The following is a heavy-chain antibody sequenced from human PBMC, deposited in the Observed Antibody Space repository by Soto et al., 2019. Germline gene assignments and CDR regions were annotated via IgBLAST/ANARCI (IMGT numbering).Heavy chain of an antibody. Sequence: ASVKVSCKASGGTFSSYTISWVRQAPGQGLEWMGRIIPILGIANYAQKFQGRVTITADKSTSTAYMERSSLRSEDTAVYYCARDGGAGTGFKENYYYYYMDVWGKGTTVTVSS. J-gene: IGHJ6*03. D-gene: IGHD1-1*01. CDR3: ARDGGAGTGFKENYYYYYMDV. V-gene: IGHV1-69*04. CDR2: IIPILGIA. CDR1: GGTFSSYT.